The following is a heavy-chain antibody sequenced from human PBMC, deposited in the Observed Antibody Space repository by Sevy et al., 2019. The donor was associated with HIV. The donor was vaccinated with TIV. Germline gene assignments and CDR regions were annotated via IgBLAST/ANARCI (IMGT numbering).Heavy chain of an antibody. V-gene: IGHV3-30*18. CDR3: AKNRPPGGSLFSRHGMDV. D-gene: IGHD3-16*01. J-gene: IGHJ6*02. CDR1: GFTFGTYD. Sequence: GGSLRLSCAASGFTFGTYDMHWVRQAPGKGLEWVAIISYDGSYRYYADSVRGRFSMSRDNSKNTMYLQMSGLLIEDTAGYYCAKNRPPGGSLFSRHGMDVWGRGTTVTVSS. CDR2: ISYDGSYR.